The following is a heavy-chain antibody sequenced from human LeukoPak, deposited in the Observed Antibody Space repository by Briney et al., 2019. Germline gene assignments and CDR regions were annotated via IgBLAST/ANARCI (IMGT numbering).Heavy chain of an antibody. CDR2: ILMSGISR. Sequence: GGSLRLSCAASGFSFSRYYMSWVRQTPGKALEWISYILMSGISRHYADSVRGRFTASRDDAKNSLHLQMDSLRVEDTAVYYCTRAVGLGPGAHFDQWGQGALVIVSS. CDR1: GFSFSRYY. J-gene: IGHJ4*02. D-gene: IGHD1-26*01. CDR3: TRAVGLGPGAHFDQ. V-gene: IGHV3-11*01.